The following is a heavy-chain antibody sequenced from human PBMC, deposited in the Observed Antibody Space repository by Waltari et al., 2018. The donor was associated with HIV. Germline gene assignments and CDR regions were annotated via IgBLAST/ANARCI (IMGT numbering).Heavy chain of an antibody. Sequence: QVRLQESGPGLVKPSQTLSLTCTVSGGSISSSNYYWSWIRQPAGKGLEWFGRFYTSGNINYNPPLKWRGPISTDTSKNQFSLKLTSVTAADTAVYYCARTSYYDTRGWGGMDVWGQGTTVTVSS. V-gene: IGHV4-61*02. CDR2: FYTSGNI. D-gene: IGHD3-22*01. J-gene: IGHJ6*02. CDR1: GGSISSSNYY. CDR3: ARTSYYDTRGWGGMDV.